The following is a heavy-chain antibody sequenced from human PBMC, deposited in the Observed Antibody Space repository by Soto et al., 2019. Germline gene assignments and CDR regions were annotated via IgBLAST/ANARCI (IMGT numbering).Heavy chain of an antibody. D-gene: IGHD3-22*01. J-gene: IGHJ5*02. CDR3: ARGVGATMTVVRFDP. CDR2: IFYSGSA. Sequence: SETLSLTCTFSCGSVISGDYYWSWVRQSPGKGLEWIGHIFYSGSAFYNPSLKSRVSISADTSKNQFSLKLTSVTAADTAVYYCARGVGATMTVVRFDPWGQGTLVTVSS. V-gene: IGHV4-30-4*01. CDR1: CGSVISGDYY.